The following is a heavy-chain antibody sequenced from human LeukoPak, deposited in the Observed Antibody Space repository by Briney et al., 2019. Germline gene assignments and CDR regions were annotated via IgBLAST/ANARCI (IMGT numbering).Heavy chain of an antibody. V-gene: IGHV3-74*01. J-gene: IGHJ4*02. CDR3: AKGSLSPIVVVPAAMEIDY. CDR2: INPGGSSV. Sequence: GGSLRLSCAASAFTFSSYWMHWVRQVPGKGLVWVARINPGGSSVTYADSVKGRFTISRDNSKNTLYLQMNSLRAEDTAVYYCAKGSLSPIVVVPAAMEIDYWGQGTLVTVSS. D-gene: IGHD2-2*01. CDR1: AFTFSSYW.